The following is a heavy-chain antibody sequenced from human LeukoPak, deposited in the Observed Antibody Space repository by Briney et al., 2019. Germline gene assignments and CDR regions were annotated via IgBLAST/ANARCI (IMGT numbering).Heavy chain of an antibody. CDR2: INPNNGDT. J-gene: IGHJ4*02. Sequence: ASVKVSCKPSGYTFTGHYIHWVRQAPGQGLEWMAWINPNNGDTNYAQKFQGRVTVTRDMSISTAYMELSSLRSDDTAVYYCTRARGVGTSFNMDYWGQGTLVTVSS. CDR3: TRARGVGTSFNMDY. CDR1: GYTFTGHY. D-gene: IGHD3-10*01. V-gene: IGHV1-2*02.